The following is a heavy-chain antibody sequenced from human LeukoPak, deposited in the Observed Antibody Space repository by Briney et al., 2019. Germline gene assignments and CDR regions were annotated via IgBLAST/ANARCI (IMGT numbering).Heavy chain of an antibody. CDR2: IKSTTDGATT. CDR3: TDFGY. D-gene: IGHD3/OR15-3a*01. Sequence: GGSLRLSCAASGFTLSNAWMSWVRQAPGKGLEWVGRIKSTTDGATTDYAAPVKGRFTNSRDDSKNTLYLQMNSLKNEDTAVYHCTDFGYWGQGTLVTVSS. V-gene: IGHV3-15*01. CDR1: GFTLSNAW. J-gene: IGHJ4*02.